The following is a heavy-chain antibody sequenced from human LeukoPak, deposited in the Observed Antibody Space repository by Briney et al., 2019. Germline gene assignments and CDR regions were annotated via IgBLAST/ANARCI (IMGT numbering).Heavy chain of an antibody. D-gene: IGHD3-22*01. Sequence: GGSLRLSCAASGFTFSSYSMNWVRQAPGKGLEWVSYISSSSSTIYYADSVKGRFTISRDNAKNSLYLQMNSLRAEDTAVYYCARDTYYHDSSGYPTFDYWGQGTLVTVSS. J-gene: IGHJ4*02. CDR1: GFTFSSYS. CDR2: ISSSSSTI. V-gene: IGHV3-48*01. CDR3: ARDTYYHDSSGYPTFDY.